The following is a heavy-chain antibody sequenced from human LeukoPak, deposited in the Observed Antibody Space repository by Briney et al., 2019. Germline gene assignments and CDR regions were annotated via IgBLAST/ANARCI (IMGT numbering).Heavy chain of an antibody. CDR1: GDTVSSNSAA. D-gene: IGHD6-13*01. Sequence: QTLSLTCAMYGDTVSSNSAAWDWTRQSASRGLEWLGRTYYRSKWYNDYAVSVKSRITINPDTSKNHFSLQLNSVTPEDTAVYYCARKYSSSWYDALDIWGQGTMVTVSS. CDR3: ARKYSSSWYDALDI. CDR2: TYYRSKWYN. V-gene: IGHV6-1*01. J-gene: IGHJ3*02.